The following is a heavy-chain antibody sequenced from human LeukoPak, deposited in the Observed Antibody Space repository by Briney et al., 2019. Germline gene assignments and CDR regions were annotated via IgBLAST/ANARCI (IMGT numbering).Heavy chain of an antibody. J-gene: IGHJ4*02. CDR3: ARRYGSGSSGTFDY. V-gene: IGHV4-34*01. D-gene: IGHD3-10*01. CDR1: GGSFSGYY. CDR2: INHSGST. Sequence: SETLSLTCAVYGGSFSGYYWSWIRQPPGKGLEWIGEINHSGSTNYNPSLKSRVTISLDKPKNQFSLKLSSVTAADTAVYYCARRYGSGSSGTFDYWGQGTLVTVSS.